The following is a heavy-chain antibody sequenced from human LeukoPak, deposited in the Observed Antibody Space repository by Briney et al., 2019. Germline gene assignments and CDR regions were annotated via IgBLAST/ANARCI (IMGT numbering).Heavy chain of an antibody. CDR2: IIPMFGTA. Sequence: GSSVKVSCKASGGTFSSYAISWVRQAPGQGLEWMGGIIPMFGTADYAQKFQGRVTLTADESTSTAYMELSSLRSEDTAVYYCAKLDGLGYSSGWYNDIWGQGTMVTVSS. V-gene: IGHV1-69*01. J-gene: IGHJ3*02. D-gene: IGHD6-19*01. CDR1: GGTFSSYA. CDR3: AKLDGLGYSSGWYNDI.